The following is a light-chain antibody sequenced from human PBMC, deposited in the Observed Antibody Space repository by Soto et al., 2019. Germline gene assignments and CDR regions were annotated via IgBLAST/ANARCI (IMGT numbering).Light chain of an antibody. CDR2: KAS. CDR1: QSISTW. J-gene: IGKJ4*01. CDR3: QQYNTYPLT. V-gene: IGKV1-5*03. Sequence: DIPMTQSPSTLSASVGDRVTITCRASQSISTWLAWYQQKPGKAPKLLIYKASSLERGVPSRFSGSGSGTEFTLTISSLQPDDFATYYCQQYNTYPLTFGGGTTVEIK.